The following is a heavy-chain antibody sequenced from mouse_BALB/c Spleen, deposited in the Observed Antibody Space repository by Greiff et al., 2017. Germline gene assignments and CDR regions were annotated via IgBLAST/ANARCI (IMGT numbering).Heavy chain of an antibody. J-gene: IGHJ4*01. CDR1: GFTFSSFG. V-gene: IGHV5-17*02. D-gene: IGHD2-1*01. Sequence: EVQLVESGGGLVQPGGSRKLSCAASGFTFSSFGMHWVRQAPEKGLEWVAYISSGSSTIYYADTVKGRFTIPRDNPKNTLFLQRTSLRSEDTAMYDAAREENYYGNYDAMDYWGQGTSVTVSS. CDR2: ISSGSSTI. CDR3: AREENYYGNYDAMDY.